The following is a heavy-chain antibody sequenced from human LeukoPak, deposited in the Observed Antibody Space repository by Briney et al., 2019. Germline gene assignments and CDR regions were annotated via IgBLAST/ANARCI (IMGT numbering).Heavy chain of an antibody. J-gene: IGHJ4*02. CDR3: ARVTGYTIEDYFDY. D-gene: IGHD3-9*01. Sequence: SETLSLTCTVSGGSISSSSYYWGWIRQPPGKGLEWIGSIYYSGSTYYNPSLKSRVTISVDTSKNQFSLKLRSVTAADTAVYYCARVTGYTIEDYFDYWGQGTLVTVSS. V-gene: IGHV4-39*07. CDR1: GGSISSSSYY. CDR2: IYYSGST.